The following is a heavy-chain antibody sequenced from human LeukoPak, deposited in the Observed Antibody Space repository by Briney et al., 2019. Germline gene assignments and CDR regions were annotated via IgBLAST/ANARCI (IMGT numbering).Heavy chain of an antibody. D-gene: IGHD2-15*01. CDR3: AREVGTCSGGTCYFRFDY. J-gene: IGHJ4*02. Sequence: PGGSLRLSCAASGFTFSTYWMSWVRQAPGKGLEWVANIKQDGSEEYYVDSVKGRFTISRDNAKNSLYLQMNSLRAEDTAVYYCAREVGTCSGGTCYFRFDYWGQGTLVTVSS. CDR1: GFTFSTYW. CDR2: IKQDGSEE. V-gene: IGHV3-7*01.